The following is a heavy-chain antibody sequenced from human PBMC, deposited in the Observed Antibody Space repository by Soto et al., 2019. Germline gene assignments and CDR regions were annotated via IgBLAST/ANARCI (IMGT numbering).Heavy chain of an antibody. CDR3: ARDRETDCSGGSCYPY. D-gene: IGHD2-15*01. CDR2: IIPILGIA. J-gene: IGHJ4*02. V-gene: IGHV1-69*08. CDR1: GGTFSSYT. Sequence: QVQLVQSGAEVKKPGSSVKVSCKASGGTFSSYTISWVRQAPGQGLEWMGRIIPILGIANYAQKFQGRVTMTADKSTSTAYMELSSLRSEDTAVYYCARDRETDCSGGSCYPYWGQGTLVTVSS.